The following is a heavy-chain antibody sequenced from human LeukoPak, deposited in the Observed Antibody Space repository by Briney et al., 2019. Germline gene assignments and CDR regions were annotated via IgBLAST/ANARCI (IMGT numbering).Heavy chain of an antibody. J-gene: IGHJ4*02. CDR3: ARGVEMAGFDY. CDR2: INHSGST. D-gene: IGHD5-24*01. Sequence: SETLSLTCAVYVGSFSGYYWSWVRQPPGKGLEWIGEINHSGSTNFNSSLKSRLTISVDTSRNQFSLKLSSVTAADTAVYYCARGVEMAGFDYWGQGNLFTVSS. CDR1: VGSFSGYY. V-gene: IGHV4-34*01.